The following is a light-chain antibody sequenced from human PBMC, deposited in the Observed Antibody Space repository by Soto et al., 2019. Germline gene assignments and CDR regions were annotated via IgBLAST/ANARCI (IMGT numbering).Light chain of an antibody. Sequence: IVFTQSPVALACSPGWRSTLSFRASQSVSSYLAWYQQKPGQAPRLLIYDASNRATGVPARFSGSGSGTEFTLTISSLQSEDFAVYYCQHYNNWPLTFGGGTKVDIK. CDR2: DAS. CDR3: QHYNNWPLT. CDR1: QSVSSY. V-gene: IGKV3D-15*01. J-gene: IGKJ4*01.